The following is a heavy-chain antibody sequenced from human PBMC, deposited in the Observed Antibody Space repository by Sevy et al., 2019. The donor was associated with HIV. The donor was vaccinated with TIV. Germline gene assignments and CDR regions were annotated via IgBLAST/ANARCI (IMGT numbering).Heavy chain of an antibody. Sequence: GGSLRLSCAASGFSFSTYWMHWVRQAPGKALEWVANIKQDESEKYYVASVKGRFTISRDNAKNSVYLEMNSLRPEDTAIYYCAKGNTGSFDYWGQGTLVTVSS. CDR2: IKQDESEK. CDR1: GFSFSTYW. CDR3: AKGNTGSFDY. J-gene: IGHJ4*02. D-gene: IGHD2-8*02. V-gene: IGHV3-7*01.